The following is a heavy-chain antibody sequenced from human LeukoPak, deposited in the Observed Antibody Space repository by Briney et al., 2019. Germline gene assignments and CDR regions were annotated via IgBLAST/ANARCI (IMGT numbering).Heavy chain of an antibody. V-gene: IGHV1-8*01. CDR3: ARDSYPWGSLGY. CDR2: MNPNSGNT. CDR1: GYTFTSYD. D-gene: IGHD7-27*01. J-gene: IGHJ4*02. Sequence: GASVKVSCKASGYTFTSYDINWVRQATGQGLEWMGWMNPNSGNTGYAQKFQGRVTITADKSTSTAYMELSSLRSEDTAVYYCARDSYPWGSLGYWGQGTLVTVSS.